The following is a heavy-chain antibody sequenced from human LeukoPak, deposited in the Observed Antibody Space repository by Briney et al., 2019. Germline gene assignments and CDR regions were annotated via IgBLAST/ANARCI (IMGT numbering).Heavy chain of an antibody. V-gene: IGHV4-34*01. CDR1: GGSFSGYY. CDR3: ARSTSHLYYYDSSGYSY. CDR2: INHSGST. D-gene: IGHD3-22*01. Sequence: KPSETLSLTCAVYGGSFSGYYWSWIRQPPGQGLEWIGEINHSGSTNYNPSLKSRVTISVDTSKNQFSLKLSSVTAADTAVYYCARSTSHLYYYDSSGYSYWGQGTLVTVSS. J-gene: IGHJ4*02.